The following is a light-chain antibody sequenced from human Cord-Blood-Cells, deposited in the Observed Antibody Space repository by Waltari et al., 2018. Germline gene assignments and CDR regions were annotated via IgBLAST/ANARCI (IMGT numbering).Light chain of an antibody. CDR3: QQRSNS. J-gene: IGKJ4*01. CDR2: DAS. V-gene: IGKV3-11*01. Sequence: PGERATLSCRASQSVSSYLAWYQQKPGQAPRLLIYDASNRATGIPARFSGSGSGTDFTLTISSLEPEDFAVYYCQQRSNSFGGGTKVEIK. CDR1: QSVSSY.